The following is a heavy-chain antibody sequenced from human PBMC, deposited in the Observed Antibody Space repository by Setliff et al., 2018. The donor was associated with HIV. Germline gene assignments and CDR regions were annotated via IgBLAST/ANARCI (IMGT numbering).Heavy chain of an antibody. CDR1: GYIFTDYY. Sequence: ASVKVSCKASGYIFTDYYIHWVRQAPGQGLEWMGWINPNSGGTNYAQKFQGRVTMTRDTSISTAYMELSRLRSDDTAVYYCARGVVVSYYYYYYMDVWGKGTTVTVSS. CDR3: ARGVVVSYYYYYYMDV. D-gene: IGHD3-22*01. V-gene: IGHV1-2*02. CDR2: INPNSGGT. J-gene: IGHJ6*03.